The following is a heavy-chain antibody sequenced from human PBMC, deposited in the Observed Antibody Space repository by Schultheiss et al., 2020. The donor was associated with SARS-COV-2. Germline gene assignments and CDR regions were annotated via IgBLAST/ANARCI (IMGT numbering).Heavy chain of an antibody. V-gene: IGHV3-30*03. CDR2: IFSDGNTK. D-gene: IGHD5-18*01. CDR3: AREQIAMVAFDI. CDR1: RFTFSNYG. J-gene: IGHJ3*02. Sequence: GGSLRLSCAASRFTFSNYGMHWVRQAPGKGLQWVAVIFSDGNTKYYADSVKGRFTISRDNSKNTLSLQMNSLTAEDTAVYYCAREQIAMVAFDIWGQGTMVTVSS.